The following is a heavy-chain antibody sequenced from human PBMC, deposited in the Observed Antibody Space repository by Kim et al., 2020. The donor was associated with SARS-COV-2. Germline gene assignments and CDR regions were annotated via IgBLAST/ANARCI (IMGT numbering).Heavy chain of an antibody. J-gene: IGHJ5*02. CDR2: IYYSGST. Sequence: SETLSLTCTVSGGSISSYYWSWIRQPPGKGLEWIGYIYYSGSTNYNPSLKSRVTISVDTSKNQSSLKLSSLTAADTAVYYCARGGDDSRGYWPVGGWFDPWGQGTLVTVSS. CDR3: ARGGDDSRGYWPVGGWFDP. V-gene: IGHV4-59*01. CDR1: GGSISSYY. D-gene: IGHD3-22*01.